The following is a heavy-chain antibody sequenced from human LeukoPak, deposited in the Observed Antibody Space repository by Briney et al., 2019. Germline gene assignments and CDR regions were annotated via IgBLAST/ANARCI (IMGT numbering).Heavy chain of an antibody. Sequence: GGSPRLSCAASGFTFSSYSMNWVRQAPGKGLEWVSSISSSSSYIYYADSVKGRFTISRDNAKNSLYLQMNSLRAEDTAVYYCARRGWGGYSGYGYFDYWGQGTLVTVSS. V-gene: IGHV3-21*01. CDR3: ARRGWGGYSGYGYFDY. CDR1: GFTFSSYS. J-gene: IGHJ4*02. D-gene: IGHD5-12*01. CDR2: ISSSSSYI.